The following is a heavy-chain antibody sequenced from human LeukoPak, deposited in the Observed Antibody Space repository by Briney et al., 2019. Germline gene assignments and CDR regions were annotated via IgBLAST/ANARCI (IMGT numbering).Heavy chain of an antibody. V-gene: IGHV3-48*03. CDR3: ARDSSSWYGTPYFAY. CDR2: ISSRGSTV. J-gene: IGHJ4*02. Sequence: GGSLRLSCAASGFTFSGYEMNWVRQAPGKGLEWVSYISSRGSTVYYADSVKGRFTISRDNAKDSLYLQMNSLRAEDTAVYYCARDSSSWYGTPYFAYWGQGTLVTVSS. D-gene: IGHD6-13*01. CDR1: GFTFSGYE.